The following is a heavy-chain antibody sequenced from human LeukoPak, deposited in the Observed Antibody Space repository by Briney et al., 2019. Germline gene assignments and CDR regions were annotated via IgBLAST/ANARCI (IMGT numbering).Heavy chain of an antibody. V-gene: IGHV1-69*13. CDR1: GGTFSSYA. D-gene: IGHD1-26*01. CDR2: IIPIFGTA. Sequence: SVKVSCKASGGTFSSYAISWVRQAPGQGLEWMGGIIPIFGTANYAQKFQGRVTITADESTSTAYMELSSLRSEDTAVYYCAREYSGANTMIVDYWGQGTLVAVSS. CDR3: AREYSGANTMIVDY. J-gene: IGHJ4*02.